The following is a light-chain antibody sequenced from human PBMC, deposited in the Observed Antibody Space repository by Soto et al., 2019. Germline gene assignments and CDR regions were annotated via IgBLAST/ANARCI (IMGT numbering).Light chain of an antibody. V-gene: IGKV3-20*01. Sequence: EIVFTQSPCTLSLSPVERSTLSCRASQRITNRSLAWYQQKPGQAPRLLIYGASSRATGIPDRFTGSGSGTDFTLTISRLEPEDSAVYYCQHYDSLSFGQGTRLEIK. CDR2: GAS. CDR3: QHYDSLS. CDR1: QRITNRS. J-gene: IGKJ5*01.